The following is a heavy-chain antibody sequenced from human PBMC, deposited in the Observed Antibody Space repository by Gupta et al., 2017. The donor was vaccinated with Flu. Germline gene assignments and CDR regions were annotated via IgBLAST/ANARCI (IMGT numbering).Heavy chain of an antibody. CDR1: GFTFSNYA. Sequence: EVQVLESGGGLVQPGGSLRLSCAASGFTFSNYARSWVRQAPGKGLEWVSSISNRAGRKYYADSVTGRFTISRDSSKNTLYLQMDSLRVEDTAVYYCAKDCGGRTGDHLRGCFDYWGQGTLVTVSS. CDR2: ISNRAGRK. CDR3: AKDCGGRTGDHLRGCFDY. J-gene: IGHJ4*02. V-gene: IGHV3-23*01. D-gene: IGHD2-8*02.